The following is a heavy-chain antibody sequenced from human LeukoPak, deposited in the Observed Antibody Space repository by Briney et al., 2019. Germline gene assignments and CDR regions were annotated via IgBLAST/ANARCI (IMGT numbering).Heavy chain of an antibody. CDR3: ARDRYYDSSGYYGY. J-gene: IGHJ4*02. Sequence: GGSLGLSCAASGFTFSSYWMHWVRQAPGKGLVWVSRINSDGSSTSYADSVKGRFTISRDNAKNTLYLQLNSLRAEDTAVYYCARDRYYDSSGYYGYWGQGTLVTVSS. D-gene: IGHD3-22*01. CDR2: INSDGSST. V-gene: IGHV3-74*01. CDR1: GFTFSSYW.